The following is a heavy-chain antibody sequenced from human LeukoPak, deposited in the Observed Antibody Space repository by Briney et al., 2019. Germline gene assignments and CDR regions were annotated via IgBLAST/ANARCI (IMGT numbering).Heavy chain of an antibody. Sequence: GSLRLSCAASGFTFSSYAITWVRQAPGKGLEWVSIISGSGGSTSYADSVKGRFTISRDNSKNTLYLQMNSLRAEDTAVYYCAKDSEIAAAGSYWYFDLWGRGTLVTVSS. D-gene: IGHD6-13*01. J-gene: IGHJ2*01. CDR2: ISGSGGST. CDR1: GFTFSSYA. CDR3: AKDSEIAAAGSYWYFDL. V-gene: IGHV3-23*01.